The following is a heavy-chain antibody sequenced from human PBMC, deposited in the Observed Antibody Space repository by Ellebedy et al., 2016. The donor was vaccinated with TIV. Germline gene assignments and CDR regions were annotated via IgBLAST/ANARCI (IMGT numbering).Heavy chain of an antibody. D-gene: IGHD3-16*02. CDR1: GGSININTG. Sequence: MPGGSLRLSCDVSGGSININTGWSGVRQPQGKGREGSGQIPHSGSTAYGPSLRGQVIISVDKSRNQFSLTLSSVTAADTAVYYCASGYDYVWGSYRYGDYYFMDVWGKGTTVTVSS. CDR3: ASGYDYVWGSYRYGDYYFMDV. J-gene: IGHJ6*03. CDR2: IPHSGST. V-gene: IGHV4-4*02.